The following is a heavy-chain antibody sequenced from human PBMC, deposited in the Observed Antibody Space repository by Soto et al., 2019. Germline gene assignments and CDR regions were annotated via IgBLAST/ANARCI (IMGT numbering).Heavy chain of an antibody. V-gene: IGHV2-5*02. D-gene: IGHD3-10*01. CDR1: GFSLSTSGGA. CDR3: AHRAQASGGLFDP. J-gene: IGHJ5*02. CDR2: IYWDDDN. Sequence: QITLKESGHTLVKPTQTLTLTCTFSGFSLSTSGGAVGWIRQPLVTALEWISVIYWDDDNRSSQSLRNRLTITKDTSKNQEVLTMTNLDPVDKATYYCAHRAQASGGLFDPRGQGILVTVSS.